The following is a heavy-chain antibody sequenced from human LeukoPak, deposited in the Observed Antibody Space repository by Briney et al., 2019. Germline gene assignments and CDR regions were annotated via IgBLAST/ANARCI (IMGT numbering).Heavy chain of an antibody. J-gene: IGHJ4*02. D-gene: IGHD3-22*01. V-gene: IGHV3-7*01. Sequence: GSLRLSCAASGSTFSSYWMSWVRQAPGKVLEWVANIKQDGSEKYYVDSVKGRFTISRDNAKNSLYLQMNSLRAEDTAVYYCARALGEYHYDSSGYYYFYCGMDYWGQGTLVTVSS. CDR3: ARALGEYHYDSSGYYYFYCGMDY. CDR2: IKQDGSEK. CDR1: GSTFSSYW.